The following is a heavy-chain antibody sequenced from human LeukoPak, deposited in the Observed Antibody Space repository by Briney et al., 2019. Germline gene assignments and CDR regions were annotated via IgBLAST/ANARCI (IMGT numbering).Heavy chain of an antibody. J-gene: IGHJ4*02. CDR2: IWYDGSNK. Sequence: GGSLRLSCAASGFTFSSYGMHWVRQAPGKGLEWVAVIWYDGSNKYYADSVKGRFTISRDNSKNTLYLQMNSLRAEDTAVYYCARDRRGGSSYFDYWGQGTLVTVSS. CDR1: GFTFSSYG. V-gene: IGHV3-33*01. CDR3: ARDRRGGSSYFDY. D-gene: IGHD2-15*01.